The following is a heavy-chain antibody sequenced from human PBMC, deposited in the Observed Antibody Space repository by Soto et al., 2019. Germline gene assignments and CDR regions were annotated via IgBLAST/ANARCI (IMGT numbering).Heavy chain of an antibody. CDR1: GGTFSSYT. Sequence: QAQLVQSGAEVKKPGSSVKVSCKASGGTFSSYTISLVRQAPGQGLEWMGRIIPILGIANYAQKFQGRVTITADKCTSTAYMELSSLRSEDTAVYYCARGPNDPEGYFDLWGRGTLVTVSS. D-gene: IGHD3-16*01. CDR3: ARGPNDPEGYFDL. J-gene: IGHJ2*01. V-gene: IGHV1-69*02. CDR2: IIPILGIA.